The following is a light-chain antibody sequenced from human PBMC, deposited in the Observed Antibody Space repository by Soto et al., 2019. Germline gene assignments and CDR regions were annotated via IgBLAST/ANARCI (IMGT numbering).Light chain of an antibody. V-gene: IGKV3-15*01. CDR1: QGVGST. J-gene: IGKJ2*01. CDR3: QQYNSYSYT. CDR2: DAS. Sequence: ELVLTQSPATLSVSPGERATLSCRASQGVGSTLAWYQQEPGQAPRLLIYDASTRATGIPARFSGDGSGTEFTLTISSLQPDDFATYYCQQYNSYSYTFGQGTKLEIK.